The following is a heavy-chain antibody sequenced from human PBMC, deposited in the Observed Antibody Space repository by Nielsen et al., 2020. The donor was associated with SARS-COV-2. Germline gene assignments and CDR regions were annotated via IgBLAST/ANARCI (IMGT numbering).Heavy chain of an antibody. J-gene: IGHJ6*03. Sequence: GESLKISCAASGFTVSSNYMSWVRQAPGKGLEWVSVIYSGGSTYYADSVKGRFTISRDNSKNTLYLQMNSLRAEDTAVYYCARRRAYYYYYMDAWGKGTTVTVSS. CDR3: ARRRAYYYYYMDA. CDR1: GFTVSSNY. CDR2: IYSGGST. V-gene: IGHV3-53*01.